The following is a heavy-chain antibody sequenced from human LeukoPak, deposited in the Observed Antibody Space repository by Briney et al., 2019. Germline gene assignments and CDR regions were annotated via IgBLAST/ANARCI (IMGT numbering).Heavy chain of an antibody. Sequence: GGSLRLSCAASGFPFNEYSMNWVRQAPGKGLEWISYIGISSGNTKYADSVKRRFTISGDNAKKSLYLQMNSLRVEDTAVYYCARDHNYAFDNWGQGTLVTVSS. CDR1: GFPFNEYS. V-gene: IGHV3-11*06. D-gene: IGHD1-1*01. J-gene: IGHJ4*02. CDR3: ARDHNYAFDN. CDR2: IGISSGNT.